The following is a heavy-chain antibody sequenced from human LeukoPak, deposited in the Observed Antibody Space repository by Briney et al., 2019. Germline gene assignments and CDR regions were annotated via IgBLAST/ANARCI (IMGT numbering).Heavy chain of an antibody. D-gene: IGHD3-16*02. CDR2: IKQDGSEK. CDR3: ARSRSSRPPYDAFDI. CDR1: GFIFRSYV. V-gene: IGHV3-7*01. J-gene: IGHJ3*02. Sequence: PGGSLRLSCAACGFIFRSYVLSWVRQAPGKGLDWVANIKQDGSEKYYVNSVKGRFTISRENAKTSLYLKMNSLRAEDTAVYYCARSRSSRPPYDAFDIWGQRTMVTVSS.